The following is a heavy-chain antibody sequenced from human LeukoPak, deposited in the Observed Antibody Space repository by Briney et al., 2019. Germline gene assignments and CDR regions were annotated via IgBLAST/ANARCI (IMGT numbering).Heavy chain of an antibody. D-gene: IGHD5-18*01. CDR2: ISYDGSNK. J-gene: IGHJ6*02. CDR3: AKDGRDGYSYYYYYGMDV. V-gene: IGHV3-30*18. CDR1: GFTFSSYG. Sequence: GGSLRLSCAASGFTFSSYGMPWVRQAPGKGLEWVAVISYDGSNKYYADSVKGRFTISRDNSKNTLYLQMNSLRAEDTAVYHCAKDGRDGYSYYYYYGMDVWGQGTTVTVSS.